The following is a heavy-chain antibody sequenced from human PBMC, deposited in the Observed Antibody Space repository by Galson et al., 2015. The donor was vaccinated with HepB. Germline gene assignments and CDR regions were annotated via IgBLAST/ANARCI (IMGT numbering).Heavy chain of an antibody. J-gene: IGHJ3*02. D-gene: IGHD3-22*01. Sequence: PVKVACKASGFTFTSSAVQWVRQARGQRLEWIGWIVVGSGNTNYAQKFQERVTITRDMSTSTAYMELSSLRSEDTAVYYCAAGRALFYYDSSDAFDIWGQGTMVTVSS. CDR2: IVVGSGNT. CDR3: AAGRALFYYDSSDAFDI. V-gene: IGHV1-58*01. CDR1: GFTFTSSA.